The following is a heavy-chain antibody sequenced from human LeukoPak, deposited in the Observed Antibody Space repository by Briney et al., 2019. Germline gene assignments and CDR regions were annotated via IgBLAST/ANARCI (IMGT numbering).Heavy chain of an antibody. CDR3: AKDLGSGGY. J-gene: IGHJ4*02. V-gene: IGHV3-9*01. Sequence: GGSLRLSCAASGFTFDDYAMHWVRQAPGKGLEWVSGISWNSGSIGYADSVKGRFTISRDNAKNTLYLQMNSLRAEDTAVYYCAKDLGSGGYWGQGTLVTVSS. D-gene: IGHD6-19*01. CDR2: ISWNSGSI. CDR1: GFTFDDYA.